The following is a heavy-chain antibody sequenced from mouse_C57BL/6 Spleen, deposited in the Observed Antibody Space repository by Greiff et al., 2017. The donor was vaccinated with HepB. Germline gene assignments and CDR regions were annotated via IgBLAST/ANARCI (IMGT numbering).Heavy chain of an antibody. D-gene: IGHD2-4*01. CDR1: GYAFSSSW. CDR2: IYPGDGDT. Sequence: QVQLQQSGPELVKPGASVKISCKASGYAFSSSWMNWVKQRPGKGLEWIGRIYPGDGDTNYNGKFKGKATLTADKSSSTAYMQLSSLTSEDSAVYFCASGRLPYYYAMDGWGQRTSVTVAS. CDR3: ASGRLPYYYAMDG. V-gene: IGHV1-82*01. J-gene: IGHJ4*01.